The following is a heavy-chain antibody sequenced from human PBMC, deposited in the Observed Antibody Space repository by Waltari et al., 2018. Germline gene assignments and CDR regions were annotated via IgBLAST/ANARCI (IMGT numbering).Heavy chain of an antibody. J-gene: IGHJ6*03. Sequence: EVQLVESGGGVVRPGGSLRLSCAASGFTFDDYGMSWVRQAPGKGLEWVSGINWNGGSTGYADSVKGRFTISRDNAKNSLYLQMNSLRAEDTALYYCARGGGGSYYYYYYYMDVWGKGTTVTVSS. D-gene: IGHD1-26*01. CDR2: INWNGGST. CDR3: ARGGGGSYYYYYYYMDV. CDR1: GFTFDDYG. V-gene: IGHV3-20*04.